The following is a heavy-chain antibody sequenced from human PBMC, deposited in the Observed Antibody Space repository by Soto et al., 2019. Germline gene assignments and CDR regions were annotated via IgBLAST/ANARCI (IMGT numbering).Heavy chain of an antibody. CDR3: ARVPTSFRYLVFYFDY. D-gene: IGHD3-16*02. CDR2: INGYNANT. Sequence: QVQLVQSGGEVKKPGASVKVSCKASGYTFTNYGITWVRQAPGQGLEWMGWINGYNANTNYAQNLQGRVTMTTDTSTSTAYMELRSLSSDDTAVYYCARVPTSFRYLVFYFDYWGQGTLVTVSS. J-gene: IGHJ4*02. CDR1: GYTFTNYG. V-gene: IGHV1-18*01.